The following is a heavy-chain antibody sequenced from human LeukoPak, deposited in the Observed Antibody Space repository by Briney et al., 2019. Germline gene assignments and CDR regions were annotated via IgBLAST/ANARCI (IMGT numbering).Heavy chain of an antibody. D-gene: IGHD2/OR15-2a*01. CDR1: GFTFSDHW. CDR3: AQSERSTFWY. Sequence: GGSLRLSCGASGFTFSDHWMSWVRQAPGKGLEWVANIKEDGSEKYYVDSVRGRFTISRDNVKNLLHLQMNSLRVEDTVVYYCAQSERSTFWYWGRGALVSVSS. V-gene: IGHV3-7*01. CDR2: IKEDGSEK. J-gene: IGHJ4*02.